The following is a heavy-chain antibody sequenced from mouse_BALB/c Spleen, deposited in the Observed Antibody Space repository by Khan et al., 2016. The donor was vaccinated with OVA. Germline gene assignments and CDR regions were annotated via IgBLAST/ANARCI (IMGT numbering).Heavy chain of an antibody. CDR2: IWGGGGT. CDR1: GFSLSRYN. D-gene: IGHD2-14*01. J-gene: IGHJ4*01. CDR3: ASAYYRYDGYYAMDY. Sequence: VQLKESGPGLVAPSQSLSITCTVSGFSLSRYNIHWVRQPPGKGLEWLGMIWGGGGTDYNSTLKSRLSIRKDNSKSQVLLKMNSLQTDDTAMYYCASAYYRYDGYYAMDYWGQGTSVTVSS. V-gene: IGHV2-6-4*01.